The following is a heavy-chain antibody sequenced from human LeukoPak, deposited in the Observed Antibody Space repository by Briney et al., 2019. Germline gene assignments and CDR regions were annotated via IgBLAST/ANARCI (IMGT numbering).Heavy chain of an antibody. CDR2: IWYDGSNK. D-gene: IGHD2-2*03. J-gene: IGHJ4*02. V-gene: IGHV3-33*08. CDR3: ARDRWMFDY. Sequence: PGGSLRLSCAASGFTFSSYSMNWVRQAPGKGLEWVATIWYDGSNKYYADSVKGRFTISRDNSKNTLFLQMDSLRAEDTAVYYCARDRWMFDYWGQGTLVTVSS. CDR1: GFTFSSYS.